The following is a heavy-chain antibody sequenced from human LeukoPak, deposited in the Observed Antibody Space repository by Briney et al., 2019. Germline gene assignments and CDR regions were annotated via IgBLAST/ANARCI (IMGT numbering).Heavy chain of an antibody. J-gene: IGHJ4*02. Sequence: SETLSLTCTVSGGSITGYYWSWIRQPPGKELEWIAYIHYSGSTNYNPSLKSRVTISVDTSKNQFSLKLSSVTAADTALYYCARHSRKLVAEVMDYRGQGTLVTVSS. CDR3: ARHSRKLVAEVMDY. CDR2: IHYSGST. V-gene: IGHV4-59*08. D-gene: IGHD5-12*01. CDR1: GGSITGYY.